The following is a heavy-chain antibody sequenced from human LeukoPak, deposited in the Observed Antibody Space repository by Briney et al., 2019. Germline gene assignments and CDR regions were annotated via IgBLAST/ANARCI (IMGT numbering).Heavy chain of an antibody. CDR1: GYTFTSYG. Sequence: GASVTVSCKASGYTFTSYGISWVRQAPGQGLEWMGWISAYNGDTNYAQKLQGRVTMTTDTSTSTAYMELRSLRSDDTAVYYCARGRRAAAGPNPHYYFDYWGQGTLVTVSS. V-gene: IGHV1-18*01. J-gene: IGHJ4*02. CDR3: ARGRRAAAGPNPHYYFDY. D-gene: IGHD6-13*01. CDR2: ISAYNGDT.